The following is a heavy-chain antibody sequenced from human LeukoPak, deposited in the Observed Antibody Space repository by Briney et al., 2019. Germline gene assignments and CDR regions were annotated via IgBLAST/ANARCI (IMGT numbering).Heavy chain of an antibody. Sequence: PSETLSLTCAVSGGSISSGGYSWSWIRQPPGKGLEWIGYIYHSGSTYYNPSLKSRVTISVDRSKNQFSLKLSSVTAADTAVYYCARANDFWPYYSDYWGQGTLVTVSS. CDR3: ARANDFWPYYSDY. CDR2: IYHSGST. V-gene: IGHV4-30-2*01. J-gene: IGHJ4*02. D-gene: IGHD3-3*01. CDR1: GGSISSGGYS.